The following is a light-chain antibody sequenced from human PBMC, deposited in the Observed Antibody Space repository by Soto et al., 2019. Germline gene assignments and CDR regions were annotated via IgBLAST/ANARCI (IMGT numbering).Light chain of an antibody. CDR2: DST. CDR3: GTWDSSLSSYF. Sequence: QSALTQPHSVSAALGQKVTSSCSGSSFYTSNNYVYWYEQLPGTAPKILIYDSTERPSGIPDRFSGSTSGTSATLGITGLQTGNEADYYCGTWDSSLSSYFFGSGTKAPS. V-gene: IGLV1-51*01. CDR1: SFYTSNNY. J-gene: IGLJ1*01.